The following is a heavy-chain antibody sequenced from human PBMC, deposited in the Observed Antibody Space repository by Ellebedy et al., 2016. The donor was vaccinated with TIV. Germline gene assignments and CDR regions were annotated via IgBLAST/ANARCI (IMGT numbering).Heavy chain of an antibody. CDR1: GYTFTSYY. V-gene: IGHV1-46*01. J-gene: IGHJ4*02. D-gene: IGHD3-10*01. CDR3: ARAHYGSGSYSHFDY. Sequence: ASVKVSCKASGYTFTSYYMHWVRQAPGQGLEWMGIINPSGGSTRYAQKLQGRVTMTRDTSTSTVYMELSSLRSEDTAVYYCARAHYGSGSYSHFDYWGQGTLVTVSS. CDR2: INPSGGST.